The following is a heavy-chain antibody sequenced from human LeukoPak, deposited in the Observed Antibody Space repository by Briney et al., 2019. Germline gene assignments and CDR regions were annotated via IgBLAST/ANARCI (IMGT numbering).Heavy chain of an antibody. CDR3: ARDPDPIPGGNFHY. D-gene: IGHD2-2*02. CDR1: GFTFSSDW. V-gene: IGHV3-7*01. Sequence: GGSLRLSCAASGFTFSSDWMNWVRQAPGKGLEWVATINQDGSVKYYVDSVKGRFTISRDNTKNSLYLQMNSLTAEDTAVYYCARDPDPIPGGNFHYWGQGTLVSVSS. CDR2: INQDGSVK. J-gene: IGHJ4*02.